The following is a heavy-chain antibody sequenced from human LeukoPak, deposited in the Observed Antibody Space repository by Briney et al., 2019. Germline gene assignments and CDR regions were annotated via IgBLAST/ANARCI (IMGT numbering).Heavy chain of an antibody. J-gene: IGHJ4*02. D-gene: IGHD2-2*01. CDR3: GRDFGPAAMDY. V-gene: IGHV6-1*01. CDR1: GDSVSSSSAS. Sequence: SQTLSLTCAISGDSVSSSSASWSWIRQSPSRGLEWLGRTYSRSRWYYEYAVSVESRINITPDTSKNLFSLQLKSVTPEDTAVYYCGRDFGPAAMDYWGQGTLVTVSS. CDR2: TYSRSRWYY.